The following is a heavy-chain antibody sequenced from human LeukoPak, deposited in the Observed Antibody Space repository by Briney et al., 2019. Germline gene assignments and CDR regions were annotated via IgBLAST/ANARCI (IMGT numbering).Heavy chain of an antibody. V-gene: IGHV3-23*01. CDR2: ISGSGGDT. CDR1: GFTFSNYA. CDR3: VKDSVVVAGLVNYFDY. J-gene: IGHJ4*02. Sequence: GGSLRLSCAASGFTFSNYAMSWVRQVPGKGLEWVSAISGSGGDTFYTDSVKGRFTISRDNSKNTLYLQMKGLRAEDSAVYYCVKDSVVVAGLVNYFDYWGQGTLVTVSS. D-gene: IGHD6-19*01.